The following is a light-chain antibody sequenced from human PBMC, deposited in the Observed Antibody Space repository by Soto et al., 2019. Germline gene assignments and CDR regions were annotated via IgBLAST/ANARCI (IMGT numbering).Light chain of an antibody. Sequence: DIQMTQSTSSLAACVGDRVTITCRASQSISSYLNWYHQKPGKAPDLLIYAASSLQSGVPSRFSGSGSGTDFTLTISSLQPEDFATYYCQQTYSTPWTFGQGTKVEIK. CDR2: AAS. CDR1: QSISSY. V-gene: IGKV1-39*01. CDR3: QQTYSTPWT. J-gene: IGKJ1*01.